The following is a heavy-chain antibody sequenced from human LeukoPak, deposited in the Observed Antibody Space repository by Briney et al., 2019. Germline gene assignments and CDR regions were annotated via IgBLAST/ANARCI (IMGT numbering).Heavy chain of an antibody. CDR3: ARVEEYYSSGWYGYFDY. J-gene: IGHJ4*02. D-gene: IGHD6-19*01. CDR2: ISSSGSTI. CDR1: GFTFSSYE. V-gene: IGHV3-48*03. Sequence: PGGSLRLSCAASGFTFSSYEMNWVRQAPGKGLEWASYISSSGSTIYYADSVKGRFTISRDNAKNSLYLQMNSLRAEDTAVYYCARVEEYYSSGWYGYFDYWGQGTLVTVSS.